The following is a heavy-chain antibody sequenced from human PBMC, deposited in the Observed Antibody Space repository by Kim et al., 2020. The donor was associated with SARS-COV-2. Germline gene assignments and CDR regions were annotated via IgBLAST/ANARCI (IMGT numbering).Heavy chain of an antibody. J-gene: IGHJ5*02. CDR3: ARGITHYYGSGSYVDDP. D-gene: IGHD3-10*01. CDR2: MNPNSGNT. CDR1: GYTFTSYD. V-gene: IGHV1-8*01. Sequence: ASVKVSCKASGYTFTSYDINWVRQATGQGLEWMGWMNPNSGNTGYAQKFQGRVTMTRNTSISTAYMELSSLRSEDTAVYYCARGITHYYGSGSYVDDPWGQGTLVTVSS.